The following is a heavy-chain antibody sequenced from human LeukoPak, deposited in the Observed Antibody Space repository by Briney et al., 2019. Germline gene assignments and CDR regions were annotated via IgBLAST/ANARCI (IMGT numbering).Heavy chain of an antibody. Sequence: TGGSLRLSCAASGFTFSSYWMSWVRQAPGKGLEWVANIKQDGSEKYYVDSVKGRFTISRDNAKNSPYLQMNSLRAEDTAVYYCAREGQDIVVVPAAPNYYYYYMDVWGKGTTVTVSS. V-gene: IGHV3-7*01. CDR1: GFTFSSYW. CDR3: AREGQDIVVVPAAPNYYYYYMDV. J-gene: IGHJ6*03. CDR2: IKQDGSEK. D-gene: IGHD2-2*01.